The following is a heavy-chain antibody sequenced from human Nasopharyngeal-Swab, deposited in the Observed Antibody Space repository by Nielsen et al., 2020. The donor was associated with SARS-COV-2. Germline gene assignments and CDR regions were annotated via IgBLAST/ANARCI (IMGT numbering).Heavy chain of an antibody. CDR1: GFSFSNYV. V-gene: IGHV3-23*01. CDR3: AKPVTVHGYDAFDI. CDR2: ISESGGST. D-gene: IGHD4-11*01. Sequence: GESLKISCAASGFSFSNYVMSWVRQAPGKGLQWVSAISESGGSTYYADSVKGRFTISRDNSKTTLYLQMNSLRAEDTAVYYCAKPVTVHGYDAFDIWGQGTMVTVSS. J-gene: IGHJ3*02.